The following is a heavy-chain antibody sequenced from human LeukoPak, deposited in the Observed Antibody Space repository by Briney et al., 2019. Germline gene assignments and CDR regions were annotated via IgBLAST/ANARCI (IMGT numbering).Heavy chain of an antibody. CDR1: GFRMSHYW. J-gene: IGHJ4*02. CDR2: TKEGGKDI. Sequence: GGPLRLSCAASGFRMSHYWVQWVREAPGRALEWVASTKEGGKDIYHVHSVRGRFTISRDNAKNSLYLQMNGLGAEDTAVYYCVRDFQGYWGQGTLVTVSS. CDR3: VRDFQGY. D-gene: IGHD6-13*01. V-gene: IGHV3-7*01.